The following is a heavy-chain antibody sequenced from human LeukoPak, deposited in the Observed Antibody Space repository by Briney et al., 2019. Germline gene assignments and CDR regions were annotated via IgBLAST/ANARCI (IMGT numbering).Heavy chain of an antibody. D-gene: IGHD2-2*01. CDR2: IKQDGSEK. CDR3: ARDSVVPAAYYYYYGMDV. V-gene: IGHV3-7*01. Sequence: PGGSLRLSCAASGFTFSSYWMSWVRQAPGKGLEWVANIKQDGSEKYYVDSVKGRFTISRDNAKNSLYLQMNSLRAEDTAVYYCARDSVVPAAYYYYYGMDVWGQGTTVTVSS. CDR1: GFTFSSYW. J-gene: IGHJ6*02.